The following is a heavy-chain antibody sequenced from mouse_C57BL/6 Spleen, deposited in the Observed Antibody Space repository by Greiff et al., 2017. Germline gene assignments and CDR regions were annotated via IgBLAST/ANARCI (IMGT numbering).Heavy chain of an antibody. J-gene: IGHJ1*03. D-gene: IGHD2-5*01. V-gene: IGHV1-18*01. CDR3: ARGENYSNFWYFDV. CDR1: GYTFTDYN. Sequence: EVQLQQSGPELVKPGASVKIPCKASGYTFTDYNMDWVKQSHGKSLEWIGDINPNNGGTIYNQKFKGKATLTVDKSSSTAYMELRSLTSEDTAVYYCARGENYSNFWYFDVWGTGTTVTVSS. CDR2: INPNNGGT.